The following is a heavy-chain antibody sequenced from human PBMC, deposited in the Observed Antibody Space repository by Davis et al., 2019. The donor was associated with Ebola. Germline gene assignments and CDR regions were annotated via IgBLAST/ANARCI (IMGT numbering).Heavy chain of an antibody. D-gene: IGHD1-26*01. Sequence: GKSLKISCTASRFLFSNSVMHWVRQAPGKGLEWVAAISYNGDKTYYVDSVRGRFTISRDNSANTVYLQMHSLRTEDTAVYYCTRSLWKWDLGWPRNYFDFWGLGTQVIVSS. CDR1: RFLFSNSV. V-gene: IGHV3-30-3*01. CDR2: ISYNGDKT. CDR3: TRSLWKWDLGWPRNYFDF. J-gene: IGHJ4*02.